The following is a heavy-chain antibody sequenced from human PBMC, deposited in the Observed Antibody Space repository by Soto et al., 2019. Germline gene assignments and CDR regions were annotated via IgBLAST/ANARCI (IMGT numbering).Heavy chain of an antibody. CDR2: IYYSGST. J-gene: IGHJ4*02. CDR3: ARRFTGLYYFDY. V-gene: IGHV4-59*08. D-gene: IGHD3-3*01. CDR1: GGSMSSYY. Sequence: QVQLQESGPGLVKPSETLSLTCTVSGGSMSSYYWSWIRQPPGKGLEWIGYIYYSGSTNYNPSLKSRVTISVDTSKNQFSLKLSSVTAADTAVYYCARRFTGLYYFDYWGQGTLVTVSS.